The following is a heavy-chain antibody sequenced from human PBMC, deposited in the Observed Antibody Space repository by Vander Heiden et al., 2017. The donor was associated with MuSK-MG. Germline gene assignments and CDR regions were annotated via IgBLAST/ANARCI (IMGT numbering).Heavy chain of an antibody. CDR2: ISHSGRT. CDR1: GGSLSDYY. CDR3: ARGRGQWELLAANWFDP. V-gene: IGHV4-34*01. J-gene: IGHJ5*02. D-gene: IGHD3-10*01. Sequence: QVRLQQWGAGLVKPSETLSLTCSVHGGSLSDYYWPWIRQSPVKGLEWIGEISHSGRTHYNPALKSRVTLSIDTSKNHFSLNLTSVTAADASVYYCARGRGQWELLAANWFDPWGQGTLVTVSS.